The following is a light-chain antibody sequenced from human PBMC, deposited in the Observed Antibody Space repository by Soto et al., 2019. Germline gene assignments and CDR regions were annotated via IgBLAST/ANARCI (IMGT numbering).Light chain of an antibody. V-gene: IGKV1-5*03. Sequence: DIQMTQSPSSLSASVGDRVTITCRASESISTWLAWYQQKPGKAPKLLIYGASSLESGVPPRFSGDGSETDITLTISSLQRDDFGTYYCQQYSRLWSFGQGTKVEIE. CDR2: GAS. J-gene: IGKJ1*01. CDR3: QQYSRLWS. CDR1: ESISTW.